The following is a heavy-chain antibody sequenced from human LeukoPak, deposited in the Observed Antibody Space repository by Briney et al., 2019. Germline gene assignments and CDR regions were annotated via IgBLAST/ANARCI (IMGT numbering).Heavy chain of an antibody. CDR3: ARELGPHFSYYYMDV. D-gene: IGHD1-26*01. Sequence: PSETLSLTCAVYGESLSGHFWSWIRQTPGKGLEWIGDINHRGDTNYNPSLKSRVTISIDTSKNQFSLKLGSVTAADTAVYYCARELGPHFSYYYMDVWGKGTTVTVSS. V-gene: IGHV4-34*01. CDR2: INHRGDT. CDR1: GESLSGHF. J-gene: IGHJ6*03.